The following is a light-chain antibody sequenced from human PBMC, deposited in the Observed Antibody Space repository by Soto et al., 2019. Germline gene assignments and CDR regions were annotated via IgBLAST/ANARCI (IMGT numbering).Light chain of an antibody. Sequence: DIQMTQSPSSLSASVGERVTITCRASQSISDFLNWYQQKAGQAPKLLIYTASHLQSGVPSRFSGSGSGTDFTLTISSLQPEDFATYFCQQSYRGQAWTFGQGTK. J-gene: IGKJ1*01. CDR3: QQSYRGQAWT. CDR1: QSISDF. V-gene: IGKV1-39*01. CDR2: TAS.